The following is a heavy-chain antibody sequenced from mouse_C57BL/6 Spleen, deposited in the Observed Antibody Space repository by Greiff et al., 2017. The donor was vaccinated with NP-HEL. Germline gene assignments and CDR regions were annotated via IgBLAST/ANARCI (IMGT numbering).Heavy chain of an antibody. CDR2: ISNGGGST. J-gene: IGHJ4*01. Sequence: EVQLVESGGGLVQPGGSLKLSCAASGFTFSDYYMYWVRQTPEKRLEWVAYISNGGGSTYYPDTVKGQFTISRDKAKNTLYLQMSRLKSEDAAMYYCARTSPFYYGAMDYWGQGTSVTVSS. D-gene: IGHD2-1*01. V-gene: IGHV5-12*01. CDR1: GFTFSDYY. CDR3: ARTSPFYYGAMDY.